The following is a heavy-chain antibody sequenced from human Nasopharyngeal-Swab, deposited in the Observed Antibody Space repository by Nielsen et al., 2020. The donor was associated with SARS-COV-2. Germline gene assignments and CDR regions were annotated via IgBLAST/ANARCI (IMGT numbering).Heavy chain of an antibody. J-gene: IGHJ5*02. CDR3: ARVDSSGSTSNWFDP. CDR1: GYSFTNYW. D-gene: IGHD3-10*01. CDR2: IYPADSET. Sequence: GESLKISCQASGYSFTNYWIGWVRQRPDKGLEWLAIIYPADSETRYNPSFQGQVTISADNLISTTYLQWNSLAASDTAMYYCARVDSSGSTSNWFDPWGQGTLVTGSS. V-gene: IGHV5-51*04.